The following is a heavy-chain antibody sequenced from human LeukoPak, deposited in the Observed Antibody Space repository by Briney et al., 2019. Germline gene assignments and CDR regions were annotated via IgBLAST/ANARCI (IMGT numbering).Heavy chain of an antibody. CDR2: IYYSGST. J-gene: IGHJ4*02. CDR3: ARQGYYDFWSGYYAFDY. D-gene: IGHD3-3*01. Sequence: SETLSLTCTVSGGSISSYYWSWIRQPPGKGLEWIGYIYYSGSTNYNPSLKSRVTISVDTSKNQFSLKLSSVTAADTAVYYCARQGYYDFWSGYYAFDYWGQGTLVTVSS. V-gene: IGHV4-59*01. CDR1: GGSISSYY.